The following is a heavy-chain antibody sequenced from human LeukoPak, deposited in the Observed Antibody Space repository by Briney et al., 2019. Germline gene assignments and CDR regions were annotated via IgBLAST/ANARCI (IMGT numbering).Heavy chain of an antibody. CDR3: AKDSVRGTYYYYMDV. CDR2: IIPFFGTT. J-gene: IGHJ6*03. CDR1: GGTFSNYG. V-gene: IGHV1-69*06. D-gene: IGHD3-10*01. Sequence: SVKVSCKASGGTFSNYGISWVRQAPGQGLEWMGGIIPFFGTTNYAQKFQGRVTITADKSTSTAYMELSSLRSEDTAVYYCAKDSVRGTYYYYMDVWGKGTTVTISS.